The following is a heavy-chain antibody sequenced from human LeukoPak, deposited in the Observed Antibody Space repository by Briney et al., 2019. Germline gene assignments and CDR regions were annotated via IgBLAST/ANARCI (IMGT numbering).Heavy chain of an antibody. V-gene: IGHV3-33*01. D-gene: IGHD1-20*01. CDR2: IWFDGSNK. Sequence: GGSLRLSCAASGFTFRSYGMHWVRQAPGKGLEWVAGIWFDGSNKNYGDSVKDRFTISRDNSKNTLFLEMNSLRGEDTAVYYCARGDLNWKPVRYAMDVWGQGTTVAVSS. CDR1: GFTFRSYG. CDR3: ARGDLNWKPVRYAMDV. J-gene: IGHJ6*02.